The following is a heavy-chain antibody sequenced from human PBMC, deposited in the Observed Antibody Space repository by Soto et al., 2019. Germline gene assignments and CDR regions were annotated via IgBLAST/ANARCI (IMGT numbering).Heavy chain of an antibody. V-gene: IGHV2-5*02. CDR2: IYWDDDK. CDR1: GFSLTTSRVG. Sequence: SCPTLVNPTQTLTLTCSFSGFSLTTSRVGVGWILHPPGEALEWLAIIYWDDDKRYSPSLQSRLAITKDTSKNQVVLTMTNLDPVDTGTYYCAHIMITFGGVTALDAFDFWGQGTMVTVSS. D-gene: IGHD3-16*01. CDR3: AHIMITFGGVTALDAFDF. J-gene: IGHJ3*01.